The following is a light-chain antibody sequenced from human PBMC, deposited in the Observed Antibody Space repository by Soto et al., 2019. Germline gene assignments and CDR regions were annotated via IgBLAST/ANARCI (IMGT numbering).Light chain of an antibody. CDR2: GTS. V-gene: IGKV3-20*01. Sequence: EIVLAQSPGTLSLSPGERATLSCRASQSVSNTYLAWYQQKPGQAPRLLIYGTSSRATGIPDRFSGSGSGTDFTLTISRLEPEDFAVYYCQQYGSSPITFGQGTRLEIK. J-gene: IGKJ5*01. CDR3: QQYGSSPIT. CDR1: QSVSNTY.